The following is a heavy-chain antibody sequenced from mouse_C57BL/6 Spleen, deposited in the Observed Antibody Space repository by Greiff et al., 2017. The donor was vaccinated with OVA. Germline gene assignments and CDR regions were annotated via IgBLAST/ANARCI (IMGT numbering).Heavy chain of an antibody. CDR1: GYTFTSYW. V-gene: IGHV1-55*01. D-gene: IGHD1-1*01. CDR2: IYPGSGST. J-gene: IGHJ2*01. CDR3: LYYGSRRYYFDY. Sequence: QVQLQQPGAELVKPGASVKMSCKASGYTFTSYWITWVKQRPGQGLEWIGDIYPGSGSTNYNEKFKSKATLTVDTSSSTAYMQLSRLTSEDSAVYYCLYYGSRRYYFDYWGQGTTLTVSS.